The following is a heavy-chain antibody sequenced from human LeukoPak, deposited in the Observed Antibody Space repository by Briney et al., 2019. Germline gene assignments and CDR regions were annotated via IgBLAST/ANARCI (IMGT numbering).Heavy chain of an antibody. J-gene: IGHJ4*02. CDR3: AKVSRRHSYGSLDF. V-gene: IGHV3-43D*03. CDR1: GFTFDDYA. D-gene: IGHD5-18*01. Sequence: PGGSLRLSCAASGFTFDDYAMQWVRQVPGKGLEWVSLISWDGRSTYYGNSVKGRFTISRDNSKNSLHLQMNSLRAEDTALYYCAKVSRRHSYGSLDFWGQGTMVTVSS. CDR2: ISWDGRST.